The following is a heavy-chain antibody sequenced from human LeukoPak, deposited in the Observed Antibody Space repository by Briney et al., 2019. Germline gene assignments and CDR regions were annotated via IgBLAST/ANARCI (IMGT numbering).Heavy chain of an antibody. Sequence: SETLSLTCTVSGGSISSYYWSWLRQPPGKGLEGVGYIYYSGSTNYNPSLKSRVTISVDTSKNQFSLKLSSVTAADTAVYYCARDRGGWAVDIWGQGTMVTVSS. CDR3: ARDRGGWAVDI. D-gene: IGHD2-15*01. CDR1: GGSISSYY. CDR2: IYYSGST. J-gene: IGHJ3*02. V-gene: IGHV4-59*01.